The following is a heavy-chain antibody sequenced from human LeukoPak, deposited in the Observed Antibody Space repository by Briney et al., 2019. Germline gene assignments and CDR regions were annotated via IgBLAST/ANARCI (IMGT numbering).Heavy chain of an antibody. V-gene: IGHV1-3*01. CDR1: GYTFTSSA. Sequence: GASVKVSCKASGYTFTSSAMHWVRQAPGQRLEWMGWINAGNGNTKYSQKFQGRVTLTRDTSASTAYMELSSLRSEDTAVYYCARKDYCSGGSCYDYWGQGTLVTVSS. D-gene: IGHD2-15*01. J-gene: IGHJ4*02. CDR3: ARKDYCSGGSCYDY. CDR2: INAGNGNT.